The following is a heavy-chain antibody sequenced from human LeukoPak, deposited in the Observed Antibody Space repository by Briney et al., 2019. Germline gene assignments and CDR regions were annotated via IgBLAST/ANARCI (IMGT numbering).Heavy chain of an antibody. J-gene: IGHJ6*02. CDR2: IYYSGST. CDR3: ARLSYYYYGMDV. CDR1: GGSISIYY. Sequence: SETLSLTCTVSGGSISIYYCSWIRQPPGKGLESIGYIYYSGSTNYNPSLKSRVTISVDTSKNQFSLKLSSVTAADTAVYYCARLSYYYYGMDVWGQGTTVTVSS. V-gene: IGHV4-59*08.